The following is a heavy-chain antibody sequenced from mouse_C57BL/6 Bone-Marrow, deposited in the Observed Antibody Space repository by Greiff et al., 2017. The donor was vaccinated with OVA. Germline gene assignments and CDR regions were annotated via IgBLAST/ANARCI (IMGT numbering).Heavy chain of an antibody. V-gene: IGHV5-6*01. J-gene: IGHJ2*01. Sequence: EVKVVESGGDLVKPGGSLKLSCAASGFTFSSYGMSWVRQTPDKRLEWVATISSGGSYTYYPDSVKGRFTISRDNAKNTLYLQMSSLKSEDTAMYYCARHAGRDDYWGQGTTLTVSS. CDR3: ARHAGRDDY. CDR1: GFTFSSYG. D-gene: IGHD3-3*01. CDR2: ISSGGSYT.